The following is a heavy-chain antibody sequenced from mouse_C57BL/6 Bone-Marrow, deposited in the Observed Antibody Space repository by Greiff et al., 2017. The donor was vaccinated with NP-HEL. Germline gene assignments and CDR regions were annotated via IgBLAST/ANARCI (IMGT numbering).Heavy chain of an antibody. CDR3: AREASYYYGSSWAMDY. D-gene: IGHD1-1*01. J-gene: IGHJ4*01. V-gene: IGHV1-85*01. CDR2: IYPRAGST. CDR1: GYTFTSYD. Sequence: VQLQQSGPELVKPGASVKLSCKASGYTFTSYDINWVKQRPGQGLEWIGWIYPRAGSTKYNEKFKGKATLTVDTSSSTAYMELHSLTSEDSAVYFCAREASYYYGSSWAMDYWGQGTSVTVSS.